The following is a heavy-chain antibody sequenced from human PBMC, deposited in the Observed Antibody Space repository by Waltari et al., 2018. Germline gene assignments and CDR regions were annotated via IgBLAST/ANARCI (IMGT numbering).Heavy chain of an antibody. CDR1: GDSVSSASW. CDR3: ARDRGRGLYLDT. Sequence: QESGPGLVKPSGTLSLNCTVSGDSVSSASWWSWVRQSPQKGLEWIGQVVPSGRTNYGPSFASRVTVSVDTSNNLFSLTMTSATAADTAIYFCARDRGRGLYLDTWGPGTLVTVSP. D-gene: IGHD2-15*01. J-gene: IGHJ1*01. V-gene: IGHV4-4*02. CDR2: VVPSGRT.